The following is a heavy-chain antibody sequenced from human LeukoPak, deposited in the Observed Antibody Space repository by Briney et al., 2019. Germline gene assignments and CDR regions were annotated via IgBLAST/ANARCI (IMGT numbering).Heavy chain of an antibody. D-gene: IGHD3-9*01. CDR2: IHRDGRT. Sequence: SETLSLTCAVSGVSISSSEWWIWVRQPPGQGLEWIGEIHRDGRTRYNPSLKSRVTMSTDYSKNQFSLKVSSVTAADTAIYYCGKTDIYFNPIDYWGPGSLVTVSS. V-gene: IGHV4-4*02. CDR3: GKTDIYFNPIDY. J-gene: IGHJ4*02. CDR1: GVSISSSEW.